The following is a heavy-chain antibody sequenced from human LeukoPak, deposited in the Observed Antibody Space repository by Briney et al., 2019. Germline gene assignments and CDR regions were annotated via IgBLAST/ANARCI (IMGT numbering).Heavy chain of an antibody. V-gene: IGHV3-23*01. Sequence: GGSLRLSCAASGFTFSSYAMSWVRQAPGKGLEWVSAISGSGGVTYYADSVKGRFTISRDNSKNTLYLQMNSLRAEDTAVYYCAKWVGSSSWDSYDYWGQGTLVTVSS. J-gene: IGHJ4*02. CDR1: GFTFSSYA. CDR2: ISGSGGVT. D-gene: IGHD6-13*01. CDR3: AKWVGSSSWDSYDY.